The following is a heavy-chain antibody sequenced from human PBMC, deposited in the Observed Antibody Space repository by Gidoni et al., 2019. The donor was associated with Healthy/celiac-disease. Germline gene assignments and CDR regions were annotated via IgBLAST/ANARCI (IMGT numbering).Heavy chain of an antibody. CDR3: ARDFRRLWSGYPAGGNYYYYMDV. Sequence: QVQLVQSGAEVKKPGASVKVSCKASGYTFTGYYMHWVRQAPGQGLEWMGWINPNSGGTNYAQKFQGWVTMTRDTSISTAYMELSRLRSDDTAVYYCARDFRRLWSGYPAGGNYYYYMDVWGKGTTVTVSS. J-gene: IGHJ6*03. D-gene: IGHD3-3*01. CDR1: GYTFTGYY. V-gene: IGHV1-2*04. CDR2: INPNSGGT.